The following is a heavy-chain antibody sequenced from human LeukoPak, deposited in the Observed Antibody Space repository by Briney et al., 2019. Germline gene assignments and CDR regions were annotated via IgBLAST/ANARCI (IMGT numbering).Heavy chain of an antibody. CDR3: PFDHGDAFDI. V-gene: IGHV4-34*01. Sequence: PETLSLTCAVSGVSSSGFSSGWGRPPPGRGVEWIGQNNHRGSTNYNPCLKSRVPISVDTPKNQFSLKRSAVTAADTAVYYCPFDHGDAFDIWAKGKMVTVS. CDR1: GVSSSGFS. CDR2: NNHRGST. J-gene: IGHJ3*02.